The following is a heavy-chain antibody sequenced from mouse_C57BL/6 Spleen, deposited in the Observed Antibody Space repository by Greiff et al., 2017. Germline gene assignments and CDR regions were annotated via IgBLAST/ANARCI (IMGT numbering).Heavy chain of an antibody. Sequence: EVQVVESGGDLVKPGGSLKLSCAASGFTFSSYGMSWVRQTPDKRLEWVATISSGGSYTYYPDSVKGRFTISRDNAKNTLYLQMSSLKSEDTAMYCCARHDGYYGYWGQGTTLTVSS. V-gene: IGHV5-6*01. CDR3: ARHDGYYGY. D-gene: IGHD2-3*01. CDR1: GFTFSSYG. J-gene: IGHJ2*01. CDR2: ISSGGSYT.